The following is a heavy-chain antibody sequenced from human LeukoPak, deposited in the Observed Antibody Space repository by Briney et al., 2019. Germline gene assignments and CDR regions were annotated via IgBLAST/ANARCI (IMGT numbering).Heavy chain of an antibody. CDR3: ARDLGVTNYYFDY. CDR1: GFTFSKAW. J-gene: IGHJ4*02. CDR2: FKSKTDGGTT. D-gene: IGHD3-16*01. Sequence: GGSLRLSCAASGFTFSKAWMSWVRQAPGKGLEWVGRFKSKTDGGTTDYAAPVKGRFIVSRDDSKNTLYLQMNSLRTEDTAVYSCARDLGVTNYYFDYWGQGTLVTVSS. V-gene: IGHV3-15*01.